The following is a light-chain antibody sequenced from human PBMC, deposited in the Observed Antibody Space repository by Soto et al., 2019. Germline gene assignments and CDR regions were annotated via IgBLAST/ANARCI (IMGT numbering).Light chain of an antibody. J-gene: IGKJ1*01. CDR3: LQAYNYPWT. V-gene: IGKV1-6*01. CDR1: QGIGND. Sequence: ALQMTQSPSSLSASVGDRVTITCRASQGIGNDLGWYQQKPGKAPNLLIYAASTLQSGVPSRFSGRGSGTDFTLTISSLQPEDFATYYCLQAYNYPWTFGQGTKVEV. CDR2: AAS.